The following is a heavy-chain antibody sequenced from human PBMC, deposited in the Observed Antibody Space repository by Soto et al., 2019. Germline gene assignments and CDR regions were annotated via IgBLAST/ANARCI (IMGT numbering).Heavy chain of an antibody. CDR3: ARRARPDFYYMDV. CDR1: GFTLSGYA. D-gene: IGHD6-6*01. V-gene: IGHV3-64*01. CDR2: ISTNGVGT. J-gene: IGHJ6*03. Sequence: EVQLVESGGGLAQPGGSLRLSCAASGFTLSGYAMDWVRQAPGKGLEYVSGISTNGVGTYYANSVQGRFTISRDNSKNTVYLQMGSLRPEGMAVYYCARRARPDFYYMDVWGKGTTVTVSS.